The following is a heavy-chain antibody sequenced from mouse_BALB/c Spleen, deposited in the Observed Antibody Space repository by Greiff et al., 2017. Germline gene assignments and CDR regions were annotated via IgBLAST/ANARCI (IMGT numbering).Heavy chain of an antibody. V-gene: IGHV2-3*01. D-gene: IGHD2-4*01. J-gene: IGHJ3*01. Sequence: VQLQESGPGLVAPSQSLSITCTVSGFSLTSYGVRWVRQPPGKGLEWLGVIWGDGSTNYHSALISRLSISKDNSKSQVFLKLNSLQTDDTATYYCAKGLWDYDGPWFAYWGQGTLVTVSA. CDR3: AKGLWDYDGPWFAY. CDR1: GFSLTSYG. CDR2: IWGDGST.